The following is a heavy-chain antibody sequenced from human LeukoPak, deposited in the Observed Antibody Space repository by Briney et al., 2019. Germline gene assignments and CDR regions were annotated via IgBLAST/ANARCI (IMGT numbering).Heavy chain of an antibody. CDR2: LSASGGST. D-gene: IGHD3-22*01. J-gene: IGHJ4*02. V-gene: IGHV3-23*01. CDR1: GFTFGSYA. Sequence: GGSLRLSCAASGFTFGSYAMNWVRQAPGRGLEWVSTLSASGGSTYYTDSVKGRFTISRDNSKNTLYLQMNSLRAEDTAVYYCAKVDFYDTSGYYGPTFLDYWGQGTLVTVSS. CDR3: AKVDFYDTSGYYGPTFLDY.